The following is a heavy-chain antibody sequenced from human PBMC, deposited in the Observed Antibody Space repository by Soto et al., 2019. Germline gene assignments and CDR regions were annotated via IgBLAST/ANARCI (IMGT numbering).Heavy chain of an antibody. CDR1: GGSISSSSYY. J-gene: IGHJ5*02. Sequence: PSETLSLTCTVSGGSISSSSYYWGWIRQPPGKGLEWIGSIYYSGSTYYNPSLKSRVTISVDTSKNQFSLKLSSVTAADTAVYYCARRSYDYDILTGYYGRGFDPGGQGTLVTVSS. V-gene: IGHV4-39*01. D-gene: IGHD3-9*01. CDR2: IYYSGST. CDR3: ARRSYDYDILTGYYGRGFDP.